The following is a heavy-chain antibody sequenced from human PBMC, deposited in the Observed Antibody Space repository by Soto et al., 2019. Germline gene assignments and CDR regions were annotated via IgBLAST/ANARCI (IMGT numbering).Heavy chain of an antibody. CDR2: IVPTPGIA. CDR1: GGTFSSYT. V-gene: IGHV1-69*02. Sequence: QVQLVQSGAEVNKPGSSVKVSCKASGGTFSSYTISWVRQAPGQGLEWVGRIVPTPGIATCALKLQGRVKLTADKSTSTDYRELSRLRAEDTAVYYCASALGYRSSLEPWGRGTLVTVSS. J-gene: IGHJ5*02. D-gene: IGHD6-13*01. CDR3: ASALGYRSSLEP.